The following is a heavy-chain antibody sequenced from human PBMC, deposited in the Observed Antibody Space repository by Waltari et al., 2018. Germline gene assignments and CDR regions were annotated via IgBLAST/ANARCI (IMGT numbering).Heavy chain of an antibody. CDR3: ARGKDDYGDPYYFDY. D-gene: IGHD4-17*01. V-gene: IGHV4-4*07. CDR2: IYPSGST. Sequence: QVQLQESGPGLVKPSETLSLTCTVSGGSISSYYWSWIRQPAGKGLEWIGRIYPSGSTHYNPSLKSRVTMSVDTSKNQFSLKLSSVTAADTAVYYCARGKDDYGDPYYFDYWGQGTLVTVSS. CDR1: GGSISSYY. J-gene: IGHJ4*02.